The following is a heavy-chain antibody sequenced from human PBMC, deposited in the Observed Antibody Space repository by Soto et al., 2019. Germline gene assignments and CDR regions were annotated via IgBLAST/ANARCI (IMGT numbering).Heavy chain of an antibody. CDR1: GGSISSYY. J-gene: IGHJ6*03. D-gene: IGHD2-21*02. Sequence: SETLSLTCTVSGGSISSYYWSWIRQPPGKGLEWIGYIFYSGTTNYTPSLKSRVTISVDRSKNQFSLKLSSVTAADTAVYYCASTASYYYYVDVWGKGTTVTISS. CDR3: ASTASYYYYVDV. V-gene: IGHV4-59*08. CDR2: IFYSGTT.